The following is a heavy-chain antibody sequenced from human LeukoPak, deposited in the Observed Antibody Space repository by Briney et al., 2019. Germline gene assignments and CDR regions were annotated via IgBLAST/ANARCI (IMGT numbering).Heavy chain of an antibody. CDR2: ISDIGRT. Sequence: PSETLSLTCTVSGGSISGYYWSWIRQPPGKGLEWIGYISDIGRTNYNPSLNSRVSISQDTSKTQLSLKLSSVTAADTAVYYCARQFALTWFDPWGPGTLVTVSS. D-gene: IGHD3-16*01. CDR1: GGSISGYY. V-gene: IGHV4-59*08. J-gene: IGHJ5*02. CDR3: ARQFALTWFDP.